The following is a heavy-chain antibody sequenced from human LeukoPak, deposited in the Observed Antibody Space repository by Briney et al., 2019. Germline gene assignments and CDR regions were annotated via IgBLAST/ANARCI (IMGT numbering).Heavy chain of an antibody. CDR1: GFIFSHYG. J-gene: IGHJ3*02. D-gene: IGHD2-21*01. Sequence: GGSLRLPCAPSGFIFSHYGMHWVRQAPGKGLEWVAVIWYDGSKKEYADSVKGRFTISRDNSKNTLYLQMNSLRAEDTAVYYCAKDYIHIGSSGLHTGAFDIWGQGTMVTVSS. CDR2: IWYDGSKK. CDR3: AKDYIHIGSSGLHTGAFDI. V-gene: IGHV3-33*06.